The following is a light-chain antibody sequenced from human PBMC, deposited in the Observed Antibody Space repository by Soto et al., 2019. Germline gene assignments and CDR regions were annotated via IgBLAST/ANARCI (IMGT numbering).Light chain of an antibody. CDR1: QSIDTA. J-gene: IGKJ2*01. Sequence: DIQMTQSPSTLSASVGDRVTITCRASQSIDTALAWYQQKPGKAPNLLIYKASNLESGVPSRFSGSGSGTEFTLTISSLQPDDFATYYCQQYYSYLNFGHGTKVDI. CDR2: KAS. CDR3: QQYYSYLN. V-gene: IGKV1-5*03.